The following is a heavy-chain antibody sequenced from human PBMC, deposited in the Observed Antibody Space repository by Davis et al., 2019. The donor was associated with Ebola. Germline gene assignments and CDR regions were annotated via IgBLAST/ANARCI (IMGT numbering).Heavy chain of an antibody. CDR2: IIPIFGTA. CDR3: ARDQGYYGMDV. CDR1: GYTFTSYG. J-gene: IGHJ6*02. Sequence: SVKVSCKASGYTFTSYGISWVRQAPGQGLEWMGGIIPIFGTANYAQKFQGRVTITADESTSTAYMELSSLRSEDTAVYYCARDQGYYGMDVWGQGTTVTASS. V-gene: IGHV1-69*13.